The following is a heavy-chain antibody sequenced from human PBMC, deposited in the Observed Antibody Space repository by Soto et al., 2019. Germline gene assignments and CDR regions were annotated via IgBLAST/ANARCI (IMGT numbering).Heavy chain of an antibody. CDR2: INPNSGGT. Sequence: ASVEVSCKASGYTFTGYYMHWVRQAPGQGLEWMGWINPNSGGTNYAQKFQGRVTMTRDTSISTAYMELSRLRSDDTAVYYCARDLGATAYYYDSSGGGYYGMDVWGQGPT. CDR3: ARDLGATAYYYDSSGGGYYGMDV. D-gene: IGHD3-22*01. V-gene: IGHV1-2*02. J-gene: IGHJ6*02. CDR1: GYTFTGYY.